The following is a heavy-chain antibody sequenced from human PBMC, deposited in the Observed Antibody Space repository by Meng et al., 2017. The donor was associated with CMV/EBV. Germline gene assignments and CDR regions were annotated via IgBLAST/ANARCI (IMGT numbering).Heavy chain of an antibody. D-gene: IGHD2-2*01. V-gene: IGHV6-1*01. CDR2: TYYRSKWYN. CDR3: ARESRGYCSSTSCYWGDGMDV. CDR1: GDSVSSNSAA. Sequence: SETLSLTCAISGDSVSSNSAAWNWIRQSPSRGLEWLGRTYYRSKWYNDYAVSVKSRITINPDTSKNQFSLQLNSVTPEDTAVYYCARESRGYCSSTSCYWGDGMDVWGQGTTVTVSS. J-gene: IGHJ6*02.